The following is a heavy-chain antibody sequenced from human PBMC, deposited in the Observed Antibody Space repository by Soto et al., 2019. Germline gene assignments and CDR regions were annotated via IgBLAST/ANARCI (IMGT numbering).Heavy chain of an antibody. Sequence: QVQLVQSGAEVKKPGSSVKVSCKASGGTFSSYAISWVRQAPGQGLEWMGGIIPIFGTANYAQKFQGRVTITADESTSTAYMELSSLGSEDTGVHYCARGPVYYDSSGSIDYWGQGTLVTVSS. J-gene: IGHJ4*02. D-gene: IGHD3-22*01. CDR2: IIPIFGTA. V-gene: IGHV1-69*01. CDR3: ARGPVYYDSSGSIDY. CDR1: GGTFSSYA.